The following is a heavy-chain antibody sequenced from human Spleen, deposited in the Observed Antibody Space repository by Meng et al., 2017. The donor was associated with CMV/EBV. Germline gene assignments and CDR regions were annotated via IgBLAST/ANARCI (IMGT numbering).Heavy chain of an antibody. V-gene: IGHV3-9*01. CDR1: GFTFDGYA. CDR3: AKDKTDYYDSSGVFDS. Sequence: SLKISCGASGFTFDGYAMHWVRQAPGKGPEWVSGISWNSGSLGYAASVKGRFTISRDNAKNSLYLVMNSLRDEDTALYYCAKDKTDYYDSSGVFDSWGQGTLVNVSS. CDR2: ISWNSGSL. D-gene: IGHD3-22*01. J-gene: IGHJ4*02.